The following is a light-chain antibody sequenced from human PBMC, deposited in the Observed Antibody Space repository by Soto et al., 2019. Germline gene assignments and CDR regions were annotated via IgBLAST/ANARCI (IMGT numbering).Light chain of an antibody. J-gene: IGLJ1*01. CDR1: SSNIGAGYD. Sequence: QSALTQPPPVSGAPGPRVTISCTGSSSNIGAGYDVHWYQQLPGTAPKLLIYGNSNRPSGVPDRFSGSKSGTSASLAITGLQAEDEADYYCQSYDRSLSGLYVFGTGTKVTVL. CDR3: QSYDRSLSGLYV. V-gene: IGLV1-40*01. CDR2: GNS.